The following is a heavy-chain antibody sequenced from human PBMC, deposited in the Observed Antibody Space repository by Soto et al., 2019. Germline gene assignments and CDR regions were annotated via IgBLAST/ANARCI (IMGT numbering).Heavy chain of an antibody. CDR1: GFTFGTTD. CDR3: AQPPYYDILTGYSVRDY. Sequence: GGSLRLSCSASGFTFGTTDMSWVRQAPGEGLEWVSTIDGSGGSTYYADSVKGRFTISRDNSKNTLYLQMNSLRAEDTAVYYCAQPPYYDILTGYSVRDYWGKGTLVTVSS. CDR2: IDGSGGST. V-gene: IGHV3-23*01. D-gene: IGHD3-9*01. J-gene: IGHJ4*02.